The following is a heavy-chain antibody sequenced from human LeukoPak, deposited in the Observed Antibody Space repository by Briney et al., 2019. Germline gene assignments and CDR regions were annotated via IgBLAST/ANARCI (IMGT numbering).Heavy chain of an antibody. V-gene: IGHV3-13*04. CDR1: GFTFSRYD. J-gene: IGHJ5*01. D-gene: IGHD3-16*01. Sequence: PGGSLRLSCAASGFTFSRYDMHWVRQATGKGPEWISSIGTGGNTYYIGSVKGRFTISRENAKSSLYLQMNSLRAGDTAVYYCVRGGEIGFDSWGQGTLVTVSS. CDR3: VRGGEIGFDS. CDR2: IGTGGNT.